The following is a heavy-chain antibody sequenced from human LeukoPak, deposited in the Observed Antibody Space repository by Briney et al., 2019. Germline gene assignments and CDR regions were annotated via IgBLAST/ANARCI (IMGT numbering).Heavy chain of an antibody. CDR2: IYYSGST. Sequence: PSETLSLTCTVSGDSISSYYWSWIRQPPGKGLEWIGYIYYSGSTNYNPSLKSRVTISVDTSKNQFSLKLSSVTAADTAVYYCARVRSLGSGSYNIYFDYWGQGTLVTVSS. V-gene: IGHV4-59*12. CDR3: ARVRSLGSGSYNIYFDY. CDR1: GDSISSYY. D-gene: IGHD3-10*01. J-gene: IGHJ4*02.